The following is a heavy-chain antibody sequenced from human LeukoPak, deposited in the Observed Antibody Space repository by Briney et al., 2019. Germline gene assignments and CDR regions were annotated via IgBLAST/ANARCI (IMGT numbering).Heavy chain of an antibody. J-gene: IGHJ6*02. CDR1: GFTSSSYA. CDR2: ISGSGGST. Sequence: PGGSLRLSCAASGFTSSSYAMSWVRQAPGKGLEWVSVISGSGGSTYYADSVKGRFTISRDNSNNTLFLQMNSLRAEDTAVYYCAKITSVAGIRYCGLDVWGQGTTVTVSS. D-gene: IGHD6-19*01. V-gene: IGHV3-23*01. CDR3: AKITSVAGIRYCGLDV.